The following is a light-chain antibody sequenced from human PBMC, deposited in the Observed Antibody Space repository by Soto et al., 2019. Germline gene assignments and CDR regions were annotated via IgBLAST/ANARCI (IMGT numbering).Light chain of an antibody. Sequence: DIVMTQSPGTLSLSPGERATLSCRASQSISSNYLAWYQKKAGQSPRLLIYGASSRATGIPDRFSGRGSGTDFNLTISRLETEDFAVYLCQQYGTSPRTFGQGTKVDIK. CDR3: QQYGTSPRT. V-gene: IGKV3-20*01. CDR1: QSISSNY. J-gene: IGKJ1*01. CDR2: GAS.